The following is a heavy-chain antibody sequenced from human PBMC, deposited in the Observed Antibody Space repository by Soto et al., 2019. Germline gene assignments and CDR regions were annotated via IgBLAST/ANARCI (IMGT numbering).Heavy chain of an antibody. Sequence: QVQLVQSGAEVKKPGASVKVSCKASGYTFTGYYMHWVRQAPGQGLEWMGWINPNSGGTNYAQKFQGRVTMTRDTSISTAYMELSRLRSDDTAVYYCARDDYDFWSGHTHYYYYGMDVWGQGTTVTVSS. D-gene: IGHD3-3*01. CDR1: GYTFTGYY. CDR2: INPNSGGT. V-gene: IGHV1-2*02. J-gene: IGHJ6*02. CDR3: ARDDYDFWSGHTHYYYYGMDV.